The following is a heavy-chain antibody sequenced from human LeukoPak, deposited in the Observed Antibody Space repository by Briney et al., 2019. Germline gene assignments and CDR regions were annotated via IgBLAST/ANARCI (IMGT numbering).Heavy chain of an antibody. V-gene: IGHV4-59*01. J-gene: IGHJ3*02. CDR3: AREYETEHIVVVTKYAFDI. D-gene: IGHD2-21*02. CDR2: AYYSGST. Sequence: PSETLSLTCTVSGGSFSNYYWSWVRQPPGRRLEWIGYAYYSGSTNYNPSLKSRVTISINTSKNQFFLKLDAVTAADTAVYYCAREYETEHIVVVTKYAFDIWGQGTMVTVSS. CDR1: GGSFSNYY.